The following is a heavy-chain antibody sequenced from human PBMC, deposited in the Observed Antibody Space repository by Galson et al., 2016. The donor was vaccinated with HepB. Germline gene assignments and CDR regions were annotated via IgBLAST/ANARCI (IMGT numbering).Heavy chain of an antibody. CDR1: GYTFTSYA. V-gene: IGHV1-3*04. Sequence: SVKVSCKASGYTFTSYAIHRVRQAPGQRLEWMGWTNNANGNTEYSQSFQGRVTFTRDTSASTAYMELSSLRSEDTAVYYCARDRSSGSGNFGYWGQGTLVTVSS. CDR3: ARDRSSGSGNFGY. J-gene: IGHJ4*02. D-gene: IGHD3-10*01. CDR2: TNNANGNT.